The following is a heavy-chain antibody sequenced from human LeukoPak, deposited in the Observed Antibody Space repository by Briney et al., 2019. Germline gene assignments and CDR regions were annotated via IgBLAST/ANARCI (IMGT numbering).Heavy chain of an antibody. J-gene: IGHJ5*02. CDR1: GSIFTSYW. Sequence: GASLQISCKGSGSIFTSYWIGWGRQLPGKGLEWMGIIYPGDSDTRYSPSFQGQVTISADKSISTAYLQWSSLKASDTAMYYCARETGSSSSRWFDPWGQGTLVTVSS. CDR2: IYPGDSDT. V-gene: IGHV5-51*01. CDR3: ARETGSSSSRWFDP. D-gene: IGHD6-6*01.